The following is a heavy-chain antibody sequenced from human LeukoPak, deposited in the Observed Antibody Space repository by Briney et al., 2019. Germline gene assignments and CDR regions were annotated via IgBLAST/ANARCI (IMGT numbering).Heavy chain of an antibody. CDR2: SSTSGGYT. CDR3: ARERTPFNWFDP. V-gene: IGHV3-21*01. D-gene: IGHD1-14*01. CDR1: GFALSSYT. J-gene: IGHJ5*02. Sequence: PGGSLRLSCAASGFALSSYTMNWVRQAPGKGLEWVSSSSTSGGYTYYADSMKGRFTISGDNAKNSLYLQMNSLRVEDTAIYYCARERTPFNWFDPWGQGTLVTVSS.